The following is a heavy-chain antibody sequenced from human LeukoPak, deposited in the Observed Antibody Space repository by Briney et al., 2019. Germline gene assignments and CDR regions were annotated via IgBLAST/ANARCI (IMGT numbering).Heavy chain of an antibody. V-gene: IGHV4-39*01. J-gene: IGHJ4*02. D-gene: IGHD5-24*01. CDR3: ASADGYKIDY. CDR1: GXSISGSSYY. Sequence: SETLSLTCTVSGXSISGSSYYWGWIRQPPGKGLEWIGNIYYGGSTYYNPSLKSRVSISVDTSNNQFSLKVGSVTAADTAVYYCASADGYKIDYWGQGTLVTVSS. CDR2: IYYGGST.